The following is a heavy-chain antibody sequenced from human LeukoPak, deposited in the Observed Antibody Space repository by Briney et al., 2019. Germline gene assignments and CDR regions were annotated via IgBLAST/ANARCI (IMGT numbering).Heavy chain of an antibody. J-gene: IGHJ4*02. D-gene: IGHD6-6*01. CDR3: ARQVGYSSSFGYFDC. CDR2: IYSSGST. Sequence: SETLSLTCTVSGGSISSYSWSWIRQPPGKGLEWIGYIYSSGSTNYNPSLKSRVTISVDTSKNQFSLKLSSVSAADTAVYYCARQVGYSSSFGYFDCWGQGTLVTVSS. CDR1: GGSISSYS. V-gene: IGHV4-59*08.